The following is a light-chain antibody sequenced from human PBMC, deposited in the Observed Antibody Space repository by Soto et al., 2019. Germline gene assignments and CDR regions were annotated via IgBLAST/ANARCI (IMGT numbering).Light chain of an antibody. J-gene: IGLJ2*01. CDR1: SSDVGAYNY. V-gene: IGLV2-14*03. CDR2: DVT. Sequence: QSALTQPASVSGSPGQSITISCAGTSSDVGAYNYVSWYQQHPGKAPKLIVFDVTSRPSGVSNRFSGSKSANTASLTISGLQAEDAADYYCSSYSKKDILIFGGGTQLTVL. CDR3: SSYSKKDILI.